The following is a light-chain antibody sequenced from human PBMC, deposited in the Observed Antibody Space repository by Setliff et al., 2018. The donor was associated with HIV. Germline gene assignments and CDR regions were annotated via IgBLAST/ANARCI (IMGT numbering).Light chain of an antibody. V-gene: IGLV2-23*02. CDR3: CSYTSSTTYV. Sequence: QSALTQPASVSGSPGQSLTISCTGTSSNLGNYDLVSWYQQHPVEAPKLIIYEVNRRPAGVSDRLSGSKSGNTASLTISGLRAEDEATYYCCSYTSSTTYVFGTGTKVTVL. J-gene: IGLJ1*01. CDR1: SSNLGNYDL. CDR2: EVN.